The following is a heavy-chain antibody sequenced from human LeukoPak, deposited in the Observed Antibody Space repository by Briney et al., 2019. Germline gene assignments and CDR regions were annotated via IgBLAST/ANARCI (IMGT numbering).Heavy chain of an antibody. CDR1: GYTFTAYY. D-gene: IGHD3-16*01. Sequence: ASVKVSCKASGYTFTAYYLHWVRQAPGQGLEWMGWIFPNTGATEYAQKFQGRVTMTRDTSITTAYMELSRLTSDDTAIYYCASATYSAFTGHDYWGQGTLVTVSS. V-gene: IGHV1-2*02. CDR3: ASATYSAFTGHDY. CDR2: IFPNTGAT. J-gene: IGHJ4*02.